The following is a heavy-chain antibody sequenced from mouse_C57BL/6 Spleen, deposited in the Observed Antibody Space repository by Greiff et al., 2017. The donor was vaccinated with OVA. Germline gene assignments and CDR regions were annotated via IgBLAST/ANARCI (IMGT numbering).Heavy chain of an antibody. CDR2: IYPGDGDT. J-gene: IGHJ2*01. CDR3: APYDYDEESYYFDY. V-gene: IGHV1-82*01. CDR1: GYAFSSSW. D-gene: IGHD2-4*01. Sequence: QVQLQQSGPELVKPGASVKISCKASGYAFSSSWMNWVKQRPGKGLEWIGRIYPGDGDTNYNGKFKGKATLTADKSSSTAYMQLSSLTSEDSAVYFCAPYDYDEESYYFDYWGQGTTLTVSS.